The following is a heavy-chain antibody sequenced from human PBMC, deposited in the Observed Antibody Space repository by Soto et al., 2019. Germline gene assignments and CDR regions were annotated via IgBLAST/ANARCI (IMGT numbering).Heavy chain of an antibody. Sequence: SETLSLTWAVSGGSISSTNWWNWVRQPPGKGLEWIGEIDHSGSTNYNPSLKSRVTMSVDKPKSQFSLKLSSVTAADTAVYYCVRDSGNGWKDYWGQGALVTVSS. CDR1: GGSISSTNW. J-gene: IGHJ4*02. CDR3: VRDSGNGWKDY. CDR2: IDHSGST. V-gene: IGHV4-4*02. D-gene: IGHD6-19*01.